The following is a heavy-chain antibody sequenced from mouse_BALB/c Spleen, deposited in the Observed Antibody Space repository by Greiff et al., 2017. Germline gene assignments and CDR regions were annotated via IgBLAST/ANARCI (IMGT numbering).Heavy chain of an antibody. J-gene: IGHJ4*01. V-gene: IGHV1S137*01. D-gene: IGHD2-14*01. Sequence: QVQLKESGAELVRPGVSVKISCKGSGYTFTDYAMHWVKQSHAKSLEWIGVISTYYGDASYNQKFKGKATMTVDKSSSTAYMELARLTSEDSAIYYCARGEVRGAMDYWGQGTSVTVSS. CDR1: GYTFTDYA. CDR2: ISTYYGDA. CDR3: ARGEVRGAMDY.